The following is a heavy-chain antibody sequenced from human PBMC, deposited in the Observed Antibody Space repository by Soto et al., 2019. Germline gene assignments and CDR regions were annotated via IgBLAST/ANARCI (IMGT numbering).Heavy chain of an antibody. J-gene: IGHJ5*02. CDR1: GFSLSTSGVG. Sequence: SGPTLVNPTQTLTLTCTFSGFSLSTSGVGVGWIRQPPGKALEWLALIYWNDDKRYSPSLKSRLTITKDTSKNQVVLTMTNMDPVDTATYYCAHRRIAVADEDWFDPCGQGTLVTGSS. CDR2: IYWNDDK. CDR3: AHRRIAVADEDWFDP. V-gene: IGHV2-5*01. D-gene: IGHD6-19*01.